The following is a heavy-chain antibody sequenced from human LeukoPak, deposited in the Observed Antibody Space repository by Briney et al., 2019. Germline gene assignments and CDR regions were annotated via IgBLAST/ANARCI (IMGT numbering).Heavy chain of an antibody. CDR1: GFTFSRYD. V-gene: IGHV3-48*03. D-gene: IGHD5-24*01. J-gene: IGHJ4*02. CDR3: ARTKEMATISYFDS. Sequence: QSGGSLRLSCAASGFTFSRYDMSWVRQAPGKGLEWVSYIDSSGSTIHYADSVKGRFTISRDNAKNSLYLQMNSLRAEDTAVYYCARTKEMATISYFDSWGQGTLVTVSS. CDR2: IDSSGSTI.